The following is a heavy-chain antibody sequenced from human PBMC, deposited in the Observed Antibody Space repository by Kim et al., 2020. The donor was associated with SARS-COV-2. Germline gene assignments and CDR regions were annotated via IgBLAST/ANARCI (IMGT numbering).Heavy chain of an antibody. J-gene: IGHJ4*02. D-gene: IGHD2-15*01. CDR2: ISYDGSNK. Sequence: GGSLRLSCAASGFTFSSYGMHWVRQAPGKGLEWVAVISYDGSNKYYADSVKGRFTISRDNSKNTLYLQMNSLRAEDTAVYYCAKDGHCSGGSCYSGFDYWGQGTLVTVSS. CDR3: AKDGHCSGGSCYSGFDY. V-gene: IGHV3-30*18. CDR1: GFTFSSYG.